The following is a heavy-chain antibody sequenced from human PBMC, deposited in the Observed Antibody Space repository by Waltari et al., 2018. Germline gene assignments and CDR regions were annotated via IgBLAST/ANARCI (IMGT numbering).Heavy chain of an antibody. J-gene: IGHJ6*02. CDR1: GGSFSGYY. CDR3: ARGPEYCTNGVCYYYYGMDV. V-gene: IGHV4-34*01. Sequence: QVQLQQWGAGLLKPSETLSLTCAVYGGSFSGYYWSWIRQPPGKGLEWIGEINHSGSTNDNPSLKSRGTISVDTSKNQFSLKLSSVTAADTAVYYCARGPEYCTNGVCYYYYGMDVWGQGTTVTVSS. D-gene: IGHD2-8*01. CDR2: INHSGST.